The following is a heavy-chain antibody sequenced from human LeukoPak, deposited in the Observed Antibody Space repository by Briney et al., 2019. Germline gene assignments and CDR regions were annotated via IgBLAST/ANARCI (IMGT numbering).Heavy chain of an antibody. CDR1: GGSISSSSYY. Sequence: SETLSLTCTVSGGSISSSSYYWGWIRQPPGKGLEWIGSIYYSGSTYYNPSLKSRVTISVDTSKNQFSLKLSSVTAADTAVYYCARGSMVRGVIIRTNKSYYFDYWGQGTLVTVSS. J-gene: IGHJ4*02. V-gene: IGHV4-39*07. D-gene: IGHD3-10*01. CDR3: ARGSMVRGVIIRTNKSYYFDY. CDR2: IYYSGST.